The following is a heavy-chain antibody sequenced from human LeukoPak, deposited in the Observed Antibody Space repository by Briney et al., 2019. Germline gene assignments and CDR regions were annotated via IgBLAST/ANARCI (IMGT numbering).Heavy chain of an antibody. D-gene: IGHD3-9*01. Sequence: SETLSLTCTVSVGSISSSSYYWGWIRQPPGKGLEWIGSIYYSGRTYYNPSLKSRVTISVDTSKNQFSLKLSSVTAADTAVYYCARWVPTGYYQYYFDYWGQGTLVTVSS. CDR2: IYYSGRT. V-gene: IGHV4-39*01. CDR1: VGSISSSSYY. CDR3: ARWVPTGYYQYYFDY. J-gene: IGHJ4*02.